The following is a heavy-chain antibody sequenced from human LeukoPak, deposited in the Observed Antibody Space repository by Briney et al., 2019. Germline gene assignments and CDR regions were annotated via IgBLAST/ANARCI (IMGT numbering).Heavy chain of an antibody. CDR3: ARHMVRGVTDWYFDL. Sequence: KPSETLSLTCTVSGGSISSYYWTWIRQPPGKGLEWIGYIYYSGSTNYNPSLKSRVTMSVDTSKNQFSLKLSSVTAADTAVYYCARHMVRGVTDWYFDLWGRGTLVTVSS. V-gene: IGHV4-59*08. CDR2: IYYSGST. D-gene: IGHD3-10*01. J-gene: IGHJ2*01. CDR1: GGSISSYY.